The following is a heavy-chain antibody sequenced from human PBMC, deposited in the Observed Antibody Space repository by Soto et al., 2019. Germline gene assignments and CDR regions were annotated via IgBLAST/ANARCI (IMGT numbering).Heavy chain of an antibody. Sequence: PGESLKISCKGSGYIFTNYCISFVRQMPGKGLEWRGRIDASDSYTNYSPSFQGRVTISANKSISTAYLQWSRLRASDTAMYYCARGTMVRGPVYYYYVMDVWGQGTTVTVSS. CDR2: IDASDSYT. CDR3: ARGTMVRGPVYYYYVMDV. D-gene: IGHD3-10*01. J-gene: IGHJ6*02. CDR1: GYIFTNYC. V-gene: IGHV5-10-1*01.